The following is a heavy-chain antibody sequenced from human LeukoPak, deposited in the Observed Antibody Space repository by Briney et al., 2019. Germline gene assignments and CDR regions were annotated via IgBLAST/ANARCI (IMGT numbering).Heavy chain of an antibody. Sequence: ASVKVSCKASGYTFTDYNIQWVRQAPGQGLEWMGRVNPYSGDTKYAHRFQGRVTITRDTSISTANMVLSGLGSDDTAVYYCATQYDRSSYYTFDIWGQGTMVTVSS. CDR2: VNPYSGDT. V-gene: IGHV1-2*02. CDR3: ATQYDRSSYYTFDI. CDR1: GYTFTDYN. D-gene: IGHD3-22*01. J-gene: IGHJ3*02.